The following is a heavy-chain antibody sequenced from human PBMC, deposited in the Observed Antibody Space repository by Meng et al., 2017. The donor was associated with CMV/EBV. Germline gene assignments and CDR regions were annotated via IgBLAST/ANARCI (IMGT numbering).Heavy chain of an antibody. Sequence: GESLKISCAASGFTFSSYWMSWVRQAPGKGLEWVANIKQDGSEKYYVDSVKGRFTISRDNAKNSLYLQMNSLRAEDTAVYYCARGIGYCSSTSCDWYAFDIWGQGTMVTVSS. CDR3: ARGIGYCSSTSCDWYAFDI. J-gene: IGHJ3*02. CDR1: GFTFSSYW. D-gene: IGHD2-2*01. CDR2: IKQDGSEK. V-gene: IGHV3-7*01.